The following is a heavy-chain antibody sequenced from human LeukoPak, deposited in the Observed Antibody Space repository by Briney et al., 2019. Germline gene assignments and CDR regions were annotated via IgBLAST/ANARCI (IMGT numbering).Heavy chain of an antibody. CDR2: INPNSGNT. Sequence: ASVKVSCKASGYTFTSYDINWVRQATGQGLEWMGWINPNSGNTGYAQKFQGRVTMTRNTSISTAYMELSSLRSEDTAVYYCARGVKDIVVVPAARNDHWGQGTLVTVSS. V-gene: IGHV1-8*01. CDR3: ARGVKDIVVVPAARNDH. CDR1: GYTFTSYD. D-gene: IGHD2-2*01. J-gene: IGHJ4*02.